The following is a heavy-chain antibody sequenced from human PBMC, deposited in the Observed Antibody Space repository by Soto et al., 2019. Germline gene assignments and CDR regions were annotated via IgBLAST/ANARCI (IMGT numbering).Heavy chain of an antibody. Sequence: QLQLQESGPGLVKPSETLSLTCTVSGGSISTTSYYWGWIRQPPGKGLEWIGNIYYSGSTNYNPSLQSRVTISVDTSQNQFSLRLTSVTAADTAVFYCARLGYCSTASCPTSFLDHWGPGTLVTVSS. CDR2: IYYSGST. D-gene: IGHD2-2*03. CDR3: ARLGYCSTASCPTSFLDH. J-gene: IGHJ4*02. V-gene: IGHV4-39*01. CDR1: GGSISTTSYY.